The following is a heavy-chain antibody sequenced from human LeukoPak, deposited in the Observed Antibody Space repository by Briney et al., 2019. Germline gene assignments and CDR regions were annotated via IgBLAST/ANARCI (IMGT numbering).Heavy chain of an antibody. D-gene: IGHD3-22*01. Sequence: CXXSXYTFTXXXMHWGRQAPGQGLEWMGIINPSGGSTSYAQKFQGSVTMTRDTSTSTVHMELSSLRSEDTAVYYCARARPQNYDSSRYYSAAFDIWGQGTMVTVSS. CDR3: ARARPQNYDSSRYYSAAFDI. V-gene: IGHV1-46*01. CDR1: XYTFTXXX. J-gene: IGHJ3*02. CDR2: INPSGGST.